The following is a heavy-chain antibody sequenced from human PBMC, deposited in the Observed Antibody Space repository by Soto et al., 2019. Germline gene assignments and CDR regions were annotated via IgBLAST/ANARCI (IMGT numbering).Heavy chain of an antibody. CDR1: GVTFCNYG. CDR3: AKDLQWLVQGPYY. Sequence: GGSLRLSCAASGVTFCNYGMHWVRQAPGKGLEWVAVISYDGSNKYYVDSVKGRFTISRDNSKNTLFLQMNSLRAEDTAVYYCAKDLQWLVQGPYYWGQGTLVTVSS. J-gene: IGHJ4*02. V-gene: IGHV3-30*18. D-gene: IGHD6-19*01. CDR2: ISYDGSNK.